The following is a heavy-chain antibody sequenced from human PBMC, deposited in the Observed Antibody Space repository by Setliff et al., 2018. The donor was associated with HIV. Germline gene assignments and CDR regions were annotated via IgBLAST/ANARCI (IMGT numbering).Heavy chain of an antibody. CDR3: ARGVNFDY. J-gene: IGHJ4*02. V-gene: IGHV4-59*01. Sequence: PSETLSLTCSVSGISINGYYWSWIRQPPGKGLEWIGYIYIYNSGSTNYNPSLTSRVTISADTSRNQFSLKLTSVTAADTAIYYCARGVNFDYWGQGTQVTVSS. CDR2: IYIYNSGST. D-gene: IGHD3-3*01. CDR1: GISINGYY.